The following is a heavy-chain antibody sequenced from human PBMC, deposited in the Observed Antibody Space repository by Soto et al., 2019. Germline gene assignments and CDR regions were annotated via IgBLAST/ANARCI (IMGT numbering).Heavy chain of an antibody. J-gene: IGHJ4*02. CDR2: ITYDGRNK. Sequence: GGSLRLSCAASGFIFSNYSLHWVRQAPGKGLEWAVGITYDGRNKYYVDSVKGRFTISRDNSKNTLYLQMNSLRAEDTAMYYCAKDFSYSIDCWGQGTLVTVSS. V-gene: IGHV3-30*18. D-gene: IGHD4-4*01. CDR3: AKDFSYSIDC. CDR1: GFIFSNYS.